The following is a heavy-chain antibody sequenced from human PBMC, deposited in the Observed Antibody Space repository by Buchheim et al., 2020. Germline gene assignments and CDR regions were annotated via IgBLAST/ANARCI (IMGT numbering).Heavy chain of an antibody. V-gene: IGHV3-33*01. J-gene: IGHJ4*02. D-gene: IGHD6-6*01. CDR3: ASDALYSGSAPGY. CDR2: IRYDGSNK. Sequence: VQLVESGGGVVQPGRSLRLSCAASGFTFHTYGMHWVRQAPGKGLEWVAVIRYDGSNKYYAESMKGRFTISRDNSKTTLYLQMNSLRAEDTAVYYCASDALYSGSAPGYWGQGTL. CDR1: GFTFHTYG.